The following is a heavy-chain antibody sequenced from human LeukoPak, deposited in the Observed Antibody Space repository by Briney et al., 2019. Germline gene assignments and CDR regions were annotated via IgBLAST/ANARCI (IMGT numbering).Heavy chain of an antibody. V-gene: IGHV1-69*06. CDR1: GGTFSSYA. J-gene: IGHJ4*02. D-gene: IGHD3-10*01. CDR2: IIPIFGTA. Sequence: ASVKVSCKASGGTFSSYAISWVRQAPGQGLEWMGGIIPIFGTANYAQKFQGRVTITADKSTSTAYMELSSLRSEDTAVYYCARDLYYYGSGSYLFDYWGQGTLVTVSS. CDR3: ARDLYYYGSGSYLFDY.